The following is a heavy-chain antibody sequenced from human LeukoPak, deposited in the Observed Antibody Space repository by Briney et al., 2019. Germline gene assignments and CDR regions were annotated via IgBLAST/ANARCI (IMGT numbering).Heavy chain of an antibody. J-gene: IGHJ4*02. CDR3: ARTRWSVTTPYYFDY. Sequence: PSQTLSLTCTVSGGSISSGSYYWSWIRQPAGKGLEWIGRIYTSGSTNYNPSLKSRVTISVDTSKNQFSLKLSSVAAADTAVYYCARTRWSVTTPYYFDYWGQGTLVTVSS. D-gene: IGHD4-11*01. CDR2: IYTSGST. CDR1: GGSISSGSYY. V-gene: IGHV4-61*02.